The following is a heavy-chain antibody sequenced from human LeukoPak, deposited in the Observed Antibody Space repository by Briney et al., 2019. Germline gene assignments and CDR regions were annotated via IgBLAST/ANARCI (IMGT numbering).Heavy chain of an antibody. J-gene: IGHJ4*02. D-gene: IGHD1-14*01. CDR2: IKSDGSET. V-gene: IGHV3-7*01. Sequence: GGSLRLSCAASGFTFSSSWMSWVRQAPGKGLEWVANIKSDGSETNYVDSVKGRFTVSRGNAKSSLYLQINSLRAEDTAVYYCARGYGGNHKWGQGTLVTVSS. CDR3: ARGYGGNHK. CDR1: GFTFSSSW.